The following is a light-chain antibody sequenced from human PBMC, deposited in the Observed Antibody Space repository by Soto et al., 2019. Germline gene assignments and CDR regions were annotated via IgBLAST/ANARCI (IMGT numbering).Light chain of an antibody. CDR1: QSVSSN. CDR3: QHYNNWPPWT. Sequence: EIVMTQSPATLSVSPGERATLSCSASQSVSSNLSCYQQKPGHAPRLLIYGASTRPTGIPARFIGSGSGTAFTLTISSLQSEDFAVYYCQHYNNWPPWTFGQGTKVEIK. J-gene: IGKJ1*01. CDR2: GAS. V-gene: IGKV3-15*01.